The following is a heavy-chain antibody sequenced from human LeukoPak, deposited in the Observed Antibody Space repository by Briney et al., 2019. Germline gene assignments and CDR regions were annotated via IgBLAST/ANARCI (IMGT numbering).Heavy chain of an antibody. D-gene: IGHD3-9*01. J-gene: IGHJ4*02. V-gene: IGHV3-7*01. Sequence: GGSLRLSCAASGFTFSTYWMSWVRQAPGKGLEWVANIKEDGSEKYYVDSVRGRFTISRDNGKNSLYLQMNSLRVEDTAIYYCARVARQLTGYWGQGTLVSVS. CDR2: IKEDGSEK. CDR1: GFTFSTYW. CDR3: ARVARQLTGY.